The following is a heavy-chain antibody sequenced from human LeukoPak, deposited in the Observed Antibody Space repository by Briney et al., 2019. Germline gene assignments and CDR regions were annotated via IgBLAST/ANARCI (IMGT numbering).Heavy chain of an antibody. V-gene: IGHV1-69*06. J-gene: IGHJ6*03. CDR1: GGTFSSYA. Sequence: ASVKVSCKASGGTFSSYAISWVRQAPGQGLEWMGGIIPIFGTANYAQKFQGRVTITADKSTSTAYMELSSLRSEDTAVYYCARTWGHTTVVPTKYYMDVWGKGTTVTVSS. CDR2: IIPIFGTA. D-gene: IGHD4-23*01. CDR3: ARTWGHTTVVPTKYYMDV.